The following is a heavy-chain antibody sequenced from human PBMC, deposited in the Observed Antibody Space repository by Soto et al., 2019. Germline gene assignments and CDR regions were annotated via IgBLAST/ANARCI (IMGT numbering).Heavy chain of an antibody. D-gene: IGHD3-3*01. CDR3: ARVPDYDFHQEGYYYYGMDV. J-gene: IGHJ6*02. CDR1: GYTFTSYY. V-gene: IGHV1-46*01. CDR2: INPSGGST. Sequence: GASVKVSCKASGYTFTSYYMHWVRQAPGQGLEWMGIINPSGGSTSYAQKFQGRVTMTRDTSTSTVYMELSSLRSEDTAVYYCARVPDYDFHQEGYYYYGMDVWGQGTTVTVSS.